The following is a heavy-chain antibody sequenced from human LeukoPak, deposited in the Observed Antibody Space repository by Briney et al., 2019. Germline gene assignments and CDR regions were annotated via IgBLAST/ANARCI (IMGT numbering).Heavy chain of an antibody. Sequence: SETLSLTCTVSGGSISSSSYYWGWIRQPPGKGLEWIATVYYSGSTFYNPSLKSRVTISVDTSKNQFSLKLSSVTAADTAVYYCARRGGYYDILTGWGGNDAFDIWGQGTMVTVSS. CDR2: VYYSGST. CDR3: ARRGGYYDILTGWGGNDAFDI. V-gene: IGHV4-39*01. CDR1: GGSISSSSYY. D-gene: IGHD3-9*01. J-gene: IGHJ3*02.